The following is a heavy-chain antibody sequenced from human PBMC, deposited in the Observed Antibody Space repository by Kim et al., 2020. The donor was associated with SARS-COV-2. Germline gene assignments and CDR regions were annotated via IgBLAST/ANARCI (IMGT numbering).Heavy chain of an antibody. CDR2: IDWDDDK. D-gene: IGHD3-9*01. Sequence: SGPTLVNPTQTLTLTCTFSGFSLSTSGMCVSWIRQPPGKALEWLARIDWDDDKYYSTSLKTRLTISKDTSKNQVVLTMTNMDTVDTATYYCARGSYDILTCYYWAFGYWGQGTLVTVSS. CDR3: ARGSYDILTCYYWAFGY. CDR1: GFSLSTSGMC. V-gene: IGHV2-70*11. J-gene: IGHJ4*02.